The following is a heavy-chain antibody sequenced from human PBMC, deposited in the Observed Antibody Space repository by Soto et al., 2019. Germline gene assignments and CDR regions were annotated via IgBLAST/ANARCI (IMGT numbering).Heavy chain of an antibody. V-gene: IGHV1-3*01. Sequence: QVQLVQSGAEVKKPGASVKVSCKASGYTFTSYAMHWVRQAPGQRLEWMGWINAGNGNTKYSRKYQGRVTMTRDTSASTAYMELSSLRSAATAVYYCARGPGGPDGPGDYCGQGTLVTVSS. CDR2: INAGNGNT. CDR3: ARGPGGPDGPGDY. CDR1: GYTFTSYA. D-gene: IGHD2-15*01. J-gene: IGHJ4*02.